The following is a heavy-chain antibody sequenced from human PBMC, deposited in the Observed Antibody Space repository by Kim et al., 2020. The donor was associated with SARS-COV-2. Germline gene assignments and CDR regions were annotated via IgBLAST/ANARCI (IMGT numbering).Heavy chain of an antibody. J-gene: IGHJ6*02. D-gene: IGHD1-26*01. CDR3: ARGRPVGATRDYYYYYYGMDV. CDR2: INHSGST. CDR1: GGSFSGYY. Sequence: SETLSLTCAVYGGSFSGYYWSWIRQPPGKGLEWIGEINHSGSTNYNPSLKSRVTISVDTSKNQFSLKLSSVTAADTAVYYCARGRPVGATRDYYYYYYGMDVWGQGTTVTVSS. V-gene: IGHV4-34*01.